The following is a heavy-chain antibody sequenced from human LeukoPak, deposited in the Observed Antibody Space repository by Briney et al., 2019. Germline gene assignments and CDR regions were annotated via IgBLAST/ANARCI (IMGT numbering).Heavy chain of an antibody. V-gene: IGHV4-59*01. D-gene: IGHD3-16*01. CDR3: AREWGFDDAFDI. Sequence: SETLSLTCAVSGGSISSYYWSWIRQPPGKGLEWIGYIYYSGSTNYNPSLKSRVTISVDTSKNQFSLKLSSVTAADTAVYYCAREWGFDDAFDIWGQGTMVTVSS. CDR1: GGSISSYY. J-gene: IGHJ3*02. CDR2: IYYSGST.